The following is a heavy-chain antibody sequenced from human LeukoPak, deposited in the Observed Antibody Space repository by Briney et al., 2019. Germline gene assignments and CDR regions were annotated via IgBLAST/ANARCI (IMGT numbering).Heavy chain of an antibody. CDR3: ARVGGTYCGGDCYDNWLDP. D-gene: IGHD2-21*02. V-gene: IGHV3-30-3*01. J-gene: IGHJ5*02. CDR1: GFTFSSYA. Sequence: GGSLRLSCAASGFTFSSYAMHWVRQAPGKGLEWVAVISYDGSNKYYADSVKGRFTISRDNSKNTLYLQMNSLRAEDTAVYYCARVGGTYCGGDCYDNWLDPWGQGTLVTVSS. CDR2: ISYDGSNK.